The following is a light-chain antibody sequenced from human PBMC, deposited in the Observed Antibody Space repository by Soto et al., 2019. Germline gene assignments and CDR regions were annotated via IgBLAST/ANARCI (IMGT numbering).Light chain of an antibody. V-gene: IGKV3-15*01. CDR3: LQYNNWVPT. J-gene: IGKJ1*01. CDR1: QSVRSN. CDR2: GAS. Sequence: EIVMTQSPATLSVSPGERATLSCRASQSVRSNMDWYQQKPGQAPRLLIYGASPKATGIPARFSGSGSGTEFTFTISSLQSEDFAVYFCLQYNNWVPTFGQGTRVEI.